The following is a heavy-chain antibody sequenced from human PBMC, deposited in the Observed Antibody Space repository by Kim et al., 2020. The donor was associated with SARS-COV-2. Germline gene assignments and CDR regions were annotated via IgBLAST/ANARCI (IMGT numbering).Heavy chain of an antibody. D-gene: IGHD5-12*01. CDR3: ARISDGYNAFDI. CDR2: IIPIFGTA. CDR1: GGTFSSYA. V-gene: IGHV1-69*13. Sequence: SVKVSCKASGGTFSSYAISWVRQAPGQGLEWMGGIIPIFGTANYAQKFQGRVTITADESTSTAYMELSSLRSEDTAVYYCARISDGYNAFDIWGQGTMVTVSS. J-gene: IGHJ3*02.